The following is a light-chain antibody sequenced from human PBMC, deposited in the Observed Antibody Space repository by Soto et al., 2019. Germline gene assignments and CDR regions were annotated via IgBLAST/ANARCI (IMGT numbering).Light chain of an antibody. CDR2: AAS. CDR3: QKYNGAPPFT. CDR1: QAISNY. Sequence: DIQMTQSPSSLSASVGDRVTIACRASQAISNYLAWYQQKPGKVPKLLIYAASTLQSGVPSRFSGGGYGTDFTLTISRLQPEDVATYYCQKYNGAPPFTFGPGTKV. V-gene: IGKV1-27*01. J-gene: IGKJ3*01.